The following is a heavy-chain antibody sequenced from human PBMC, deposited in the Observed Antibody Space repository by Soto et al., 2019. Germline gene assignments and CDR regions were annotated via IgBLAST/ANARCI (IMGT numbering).Heavy chain of an antibody. CDR2: ISGSGGST. J-gene: IGHJ3*02. D-gene: IGHD3-22*01. CDR3: AKGHMRVVVISAFDI. Sequence: GGSLRLSCAASGFTFSSYAMSWVRQAPGKGLEWVSAISGSGGSTYYADSVKGRFTISRDNSKNTLYLQMNSLRAEDTDVYYCAKGHMRVVVISAFDIWGQGTMVTVSS. V-gene: IGHV3-23*01. CDR1: GFTFSSYA.